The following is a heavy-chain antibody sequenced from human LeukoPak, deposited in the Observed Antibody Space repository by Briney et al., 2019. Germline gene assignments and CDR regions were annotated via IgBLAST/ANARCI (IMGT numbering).Heavy chain of an antibody. J-gene: IGHJ4*02. CDR3: ARDARNFDY. Sequence: GGSLRLSCAASGLTFSDSYMSWIRQAPGKGLEWISYISGSGSRTYYADSVKGRFTISRDNAKKSLYLQMNSLRAEDTAVYYCARDARNFDYWGQGTLVTVSS. CDR1: GLTFSDSY. V-gene: IGHV3-11*01. CDR2: ISGSGSRT.